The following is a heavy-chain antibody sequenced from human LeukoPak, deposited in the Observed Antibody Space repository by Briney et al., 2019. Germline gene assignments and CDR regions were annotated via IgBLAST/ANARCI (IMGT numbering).Heavy chain of an antibody. CDR1: GMTFTNAW. D-gene: IGHD1-1*01. V-gene: IGHV3-11*01. CDR2: ISSGGINR. CDR3: ARVNKTGTQIDTNYYYGMDI. Sequence: GGSLRLSCAASGMTFTNAWMSWVRQAPGKGLEWVSHISSGGINRYYADSVKGRFIISRDNAKNSVYLQMNSLTAEDTAVYYCARVNKTGTQIDTNYYYGMDIWGQGTTVTVSS. J-gene: IGHJ6*02.